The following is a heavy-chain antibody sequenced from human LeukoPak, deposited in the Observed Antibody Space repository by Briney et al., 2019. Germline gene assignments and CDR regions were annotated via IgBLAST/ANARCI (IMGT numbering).Heavy chain of an antibody. CDR1: GFTFSSYG. Sequence: GGSLRLSCAASGFTFSSYGMPWVRQAPGKGLEWVAVIWYDGSNKYYADSVKGRFTISRDNSKNTLYLQMNSLRAEDTAVYYCARDRTSDYYDSSGYFDYWGQGTLVTVSS. V-gene: IGHV3-33*01. D-gene: IGHD3-22*01. CDR2: IWYDGSNK. J-gene: IGHJ4*02. CDR3: ARDRTSDYYDSSGYFDY.